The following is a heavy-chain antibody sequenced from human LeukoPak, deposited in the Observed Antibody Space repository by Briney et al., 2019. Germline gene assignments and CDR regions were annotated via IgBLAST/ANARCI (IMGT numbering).Heavy chain of an antibody. Sequence: GGSLRLSGAASGFTFSNAWMSWGRQAPGKGLEWVGRIKSKTDGGTTDYAAPVKGRFTISRDDSKNTLYLQMNSLKTEDTAVYYCTTLTYYYGSGSFYFDYWGQGTLVTISS. D-gene: IGHD3-10*01. CDR2: IKSKTDGGTT. J-gene: IGHJ4*02. CDR3: TTLTYYYGSGSFYFDY. CDR1: GFTFSNAW. V-gene: IGHV3-15*01.